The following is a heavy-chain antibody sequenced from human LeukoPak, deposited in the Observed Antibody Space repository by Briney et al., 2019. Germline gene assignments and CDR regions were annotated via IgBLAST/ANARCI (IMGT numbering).Heavy chain of an antibody. CDR3: VRETRTVPFYYYFDV. CDR1: GYFISSGFF. D-gene: IGHD4-11*01. CDR2: IYHRGTT. V-gene: IGHV4-38-2*02. Sequence: SETLSLTCDVSGYFISSGFFWGWIRQPPGKGLECIGSIYHRGTTYYNPSLKSRVALSVDTSKNQFSLRLSSVTAADTAVYYCVRETRTVPFYYYFDVWGKGTTVAVSS. J-gene: IGHJ6*03.